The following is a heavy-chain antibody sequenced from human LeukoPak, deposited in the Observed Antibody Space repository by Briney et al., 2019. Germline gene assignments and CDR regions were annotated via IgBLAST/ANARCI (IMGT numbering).Heavy chain of an antibody. V-gene: IGHV1-18*01. Sequence: ASVKVSCKASGYTFTSYGISWVRQAPGQGLEWMGWISAYNGNTNYAQKLQGRVTMTTDTSTSTAYMELRSLRSDDTAVYYCARDCRTYYYDSSGYHGDYWGQGTLVTVSS. CDR2: ISAYNGNT. CDR1: GYTFTSYG. CDR3: ARDCRTYYYDSSGYHGDY. D-gene: IGHD3-22*01. J-gene: IGHJ4*02.